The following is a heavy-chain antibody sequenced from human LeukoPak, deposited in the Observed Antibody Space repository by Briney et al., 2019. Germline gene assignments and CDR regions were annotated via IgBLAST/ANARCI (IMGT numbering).Heavy chain of an antibody. CDR1: GFTVSSNY. Sequence: GGSLRLSCAASGFTVSSNYMSWVRQAPGKGLEWVSVIYSGGSTYYADSVKGRFTISRDNSKNTLYLQMNSLRAEDTAVYYCARDDYGDFDYHYYGMDVWGQGTTVTVSS. CDR3: ARDDYGDFDYHYYGMDV. D-gene: IGHD4-17*01. CDR2: IYSGGST. J-gene: IGHJ6*02. V-gene: IGHV3-53*01.